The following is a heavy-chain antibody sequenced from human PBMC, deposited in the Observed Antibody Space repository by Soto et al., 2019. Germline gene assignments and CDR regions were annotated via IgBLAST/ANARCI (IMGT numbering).Heavy chain of an antibody. Sequence: ASVKVSCKASGYTFTSYYMHWVRQAPGQGLEWMGIINPSGGSTSYAQKFQGRVTMTRDTSTSTVYMELSSLRSEDTAVYYCANLYCSSTRTIDAFDIWGQGTMVTVSS. CDR3: ANLYCSSTRTIDAFDI. CDR1: GYTFTSYY. CDR2: INPSGGST. V-gene: IGHV1-46*01. J-gene: IGHJ3*02. D-gene: IGHD2-2*01.